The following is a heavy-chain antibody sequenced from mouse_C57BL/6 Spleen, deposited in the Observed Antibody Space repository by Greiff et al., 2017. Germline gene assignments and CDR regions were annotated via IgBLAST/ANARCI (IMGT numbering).Heavy chain of an antibody. J-gene: IGHJ4*01. CDR3: ARGNYCAMDY. CDR2: INPGTGST. CDR1: GFSFTGYY. V-gene: IGHV1-42*01. Sequence: VQLQQSGPELVTPGASVKISCTASGFSFTGYYMNWVKQSPEKSLEWIGEINPGTGSTNYNQKFKAKATLTVDTSSSTAYVQLKSLTSEDSAVYYCARGNYCAMDYWGQGTSVTVSS.